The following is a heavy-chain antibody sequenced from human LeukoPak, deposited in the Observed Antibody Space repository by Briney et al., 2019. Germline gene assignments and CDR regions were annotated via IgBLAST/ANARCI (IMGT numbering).Heavy chain of an antibody. J-gene: IGHJ6*04. Sequence: GGSLRLSCAASGFTFSSYSMNWVRQAPGKGLEWVSSISSSSSYIYYADSVKGRFTISRDNANNSLYLQMNSLRAEDTAVYYCARAVNPPAYFVFMDVWGKGTTVTVSS. V-gene: IGHV3-21*01. CDR3: ARAVNPPAYFVFMDV. D-gene: IGHD2/OR15-2a*01. CDR1: GFTFSSYS. CDR2: ISSSSSYI.